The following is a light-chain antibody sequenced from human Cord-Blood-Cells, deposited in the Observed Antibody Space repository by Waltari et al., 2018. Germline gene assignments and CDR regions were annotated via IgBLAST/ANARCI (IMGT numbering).Light chain of an antibody. J-gene: IGLJ3*02. V-gene: IGLV2-14*01. Sequence: SALTQPASVSGSPGQSITLSCTGTSSYAGGYNYVSWYQPHPGKAPKLMIYDVSNRPSVVSNRFSGSKSGNTASLTISGLQAEDEADYYCSSYTSSSTPWVFGGGTKLTVL. CDR1: SSYAGGYNY. CDR3: SSYTSSSTPWV. CDR2: DVS.